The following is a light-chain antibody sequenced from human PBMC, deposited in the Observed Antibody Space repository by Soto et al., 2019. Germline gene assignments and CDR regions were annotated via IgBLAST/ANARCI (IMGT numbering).Light chain of an antibody. CDR1: SRDIGFFNY. CDR3: SSYTTRSTYV. CDR2: EVT. Sequence: QSVLTQPASVSESPGQSITISCTGTSRDIGFFNYVSWYQQFPGNAPKLIIFEVTNRPSGVSNRFSASKSGNTASLTISGLQAEDGADYYCSSYTTRSTYVFGTGTKLTVL. V-gene: IGLV2-14*01. J-gene: IGLJ1*01.